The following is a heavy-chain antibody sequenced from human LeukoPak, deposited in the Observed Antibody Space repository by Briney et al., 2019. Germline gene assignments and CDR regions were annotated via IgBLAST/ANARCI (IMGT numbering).Heavy chain of an antibody. CDR3: ARDPGWTGIDY. V-gene: IGHV3-7*01. CDR2: IKEDGSER. CDR1: GFSFNYW. Sequence: GGSLRLSCTVSGFSFNYWMAWVRQAPGKGLEWVANIKEDGSERHYADSVRDRFTIYRDNAKSSLFLQMDSLRVEDTAMYYCARDPGWTGIDYWGQGTLVTVSS. J-gene: IGHJ4*02. D-gene: IGHD3-10*01.